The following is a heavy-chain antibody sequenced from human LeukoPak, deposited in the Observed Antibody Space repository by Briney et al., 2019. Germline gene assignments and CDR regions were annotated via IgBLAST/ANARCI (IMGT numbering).Heavy chain of an antibody. Sequence: SETLSLTCTVSGGSISSYYWSWIRQPPGKGLEWIGYIYYSGSTNYNPSLKSRVTISVDTSKNQFSLKLSSVTAADTAVYYCARGAYYYDSSGYYYFDYWGQGTLVTVSS. CDR3: ARGAYYYDSSGYYYFDY. D-gene: IGHD3-22*01. CDR2: IYYSGST. CDR1: GGSISSYY. V-gene: IGHV4-59*01. J-gene: IGHJ4*02.